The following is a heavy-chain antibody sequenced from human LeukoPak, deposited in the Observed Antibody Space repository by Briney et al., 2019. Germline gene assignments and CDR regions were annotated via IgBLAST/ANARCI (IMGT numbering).Heavy chain of an antibody. CDR2: INQDGNEK. Sequence: GGSLRLSCAASGFIFSSSWMTWVRQAPGRGLEWVANINQDGNEKYSADSVKGRLTISRDNAKNALYLQVNSLRAEDTAVYYCARDVTALLWFGVLDYWGQGTQVTVSS. V-gene: IGHV3-7*01. CDR1: GFIFSSSW. J-gene: IGHJ4*02. CDR3: ARDVTALLWFGVLDY. D-gene: IGHD3-10*01.